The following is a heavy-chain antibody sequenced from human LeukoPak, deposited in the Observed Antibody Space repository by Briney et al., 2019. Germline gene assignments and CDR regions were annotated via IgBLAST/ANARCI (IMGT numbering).Heavy chain of an antibody. Sequence: GGSLRLSCAASGFTFSAYGMRWVRQAPGKGLEWVAFIRYDGSNKYYADSVKGRFTISRDNSKSTLYLQMNSLRTEDTAVYYCAKEAWVSRGYTAMVWGQGTLVTVSS. V-gene: IGHV3-30*02. CDR3: AKEAWVSRGYTAMV. J-gene: IGHJ4*02. CDR2: IRYDGSNK. CDR1: GFTFSAYG. D-gene: IGHD5-18*01.